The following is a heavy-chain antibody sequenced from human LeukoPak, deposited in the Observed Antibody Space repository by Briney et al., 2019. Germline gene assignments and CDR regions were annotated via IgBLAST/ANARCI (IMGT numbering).Heavy chain of an antibody. CDR3: ARVSYSSSWLVDY. CDR2: IYYSGST. D-gene: IGHD6-13*01. J-gene: IGHJ4*02. CDR1: GGSISSYY. V-gene: IGHV4-59*01. Sequence: SSETLSLTCTVSGGSISSYYWSWIRQPPGKGLEWIGYIYYSGSTNYNPSLKSRVTISVDTSKNQFSLKLSSVTAADTVVYYCARVSYSSSWLVDYWGQGTLVTVSS.